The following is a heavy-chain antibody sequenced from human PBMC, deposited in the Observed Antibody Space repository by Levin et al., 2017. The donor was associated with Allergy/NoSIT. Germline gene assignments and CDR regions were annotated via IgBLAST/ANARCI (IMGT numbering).Heavy chain of an antibody. CDR3: AAQAGYCSGGSCYSSVDY. J-gene: IGHJ4*02. V-gene: IGHV3-21*01. CDR1: GFTFSSYS. CDR2: ISSSSSYI. D-gene: IGHD2-15*01. Sequence: GESLKISCAASGFTFSSYSMNWVRQAPGKGLEWVSSISSSSSYIYYADSVKGRFTISRDNAKNSLYLQMNSLRAEDTAVYYCAAQAGYCSGGSCYSSVDYWGQGTLVTVSS.